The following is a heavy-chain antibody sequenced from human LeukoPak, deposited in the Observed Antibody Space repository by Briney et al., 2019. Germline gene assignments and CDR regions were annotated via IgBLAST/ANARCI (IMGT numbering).Heavy chain of an antibody. CDR1: GFTFDDYG. D-gene: IGHD6-19*01. CDR2: INWNGGST. Sequence: GSLRLSCAASGFTFDDYGMSWVRHAPGKGLEWVAGINWNGGSTGYADSVKGRFTICREKAKISLYLQINSLRAEDTALHYCARGTGIAVAASGYWGQGTLVTVSS. CDR3: ARGTGIAVAASGY. V-gene: IGHV3-20*04. J-gene: IGHJ4*02.